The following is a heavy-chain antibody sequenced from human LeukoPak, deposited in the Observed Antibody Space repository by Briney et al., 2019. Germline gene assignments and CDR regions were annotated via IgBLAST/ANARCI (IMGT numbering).Heavy chain of an antibody. Sequence: PSETLSLTCSVSGGSISSSSYYWGWIRQPPGKGLECIGSIYYSGSTYYNPSLKSRVTISVDTSKNQFSLKLSSVTAADTAVYYCARGALEGSGWYPFDYWGQGTLVTVSS. D-gene: IGHD6-19*01. CDR3: ARGALEGSGWYPFDY. CDR2: IYYSGST. J-gene: IGHJ4*02. CDR1: GGSISSSSYY. V-gene: IGHV4-39*07.